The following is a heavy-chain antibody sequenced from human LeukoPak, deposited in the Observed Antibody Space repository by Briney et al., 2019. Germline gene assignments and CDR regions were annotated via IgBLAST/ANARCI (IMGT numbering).Heavy chain of an antibody. CDR2: IYSGGST. CDR1: GSTVSSNY. Sequence: QTGGSLRLSCAASGSTVSSNYMSWVRQAPGKGLEWVSVIYSGGSTYYADSVKGRFTISRDNSKNTLYLQMNSLRAEDTAVYYCARDIVVVPAAMNLGYYYIDVWGKGTTVTVSS. J-gene: IGHJ6*03. V-gene: IGHV3-66*02. D-gene: IGHD2-2*01. CDR3: ARDIVVVPAAMNLGYYYIDV.